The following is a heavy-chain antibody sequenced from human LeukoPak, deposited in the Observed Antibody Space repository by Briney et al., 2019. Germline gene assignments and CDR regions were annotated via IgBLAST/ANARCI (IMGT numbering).Heavy chain of an antibody. CDR3: ARTPSTSETAAGSFDY. J-gene: IGHJ4*02. V-gene: IGHV1-46*01. Sequence: ASVKVSCKASGYTFTRYYMHWVRQAPGQGLEWMGIINPSGGNTNYAQKLQGRVTMTTDTSTSTAYMELRSLRSDDTAVYYCARTPSTSETAAGSFDYWGQGTLVTVSS. CDR2: INPSGGNT. D-gene: IGHD6-13*01. CDR1: GYTFTRYY.